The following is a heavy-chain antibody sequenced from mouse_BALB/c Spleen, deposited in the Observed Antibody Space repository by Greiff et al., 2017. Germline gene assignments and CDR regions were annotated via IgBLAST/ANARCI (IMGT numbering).Heavy chain of an antibody. CDR1: GFTFSSYA. CDR2: ISSGGSYT. J-gene: IGHJ4*01. D-gene: IGHD1-1*01. Sequence: EVKLMESGGGLVKPGGSLKLSCAASGFTFSSYAMSWVRQTPEKRLEWVATISSGGSYTYYPDSVKGRFTISRDNAKNTLYLQMSSLKSEDTAMYYCARDLGGSSYEDAMDYWGQGTSVTVSS. V-gene: IGHV5-6-4*01. CDR3: ARDLGGSSYEDAMDY.